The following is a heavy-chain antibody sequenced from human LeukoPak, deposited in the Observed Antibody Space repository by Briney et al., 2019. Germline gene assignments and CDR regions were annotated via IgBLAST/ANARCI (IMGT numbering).Heavy chain of an antibody. V-gene: IGHV3-53*01. CDR1: GLTVSSDY. CDR3: ARGAIDG. CDR2: IYSGGNT. Sequence: GGSLRLSCATSGLTVSSDYMSWVRQAPGKGLEWVSLIYSGGNTHYADSVKGRFTISRDNSKNTLYIQMNSLRAEDTAVYYCARGAIDGWGQGTLVTVSS. D-gene: IGHD3-22*01. J-gene: IGHJ4*02.